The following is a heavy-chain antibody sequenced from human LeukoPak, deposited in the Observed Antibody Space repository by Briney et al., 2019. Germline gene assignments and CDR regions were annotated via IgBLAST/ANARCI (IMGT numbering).Heavy chain of an antibody. CDR1: GYTFTSYG. CDR2: ISAYNANT. J-gene: IGHJ4*02. D-gene: IGHD6-13*01. Sequence: ASVKASCKASGYTFTSYGISWVRQAPGQGLEWMGWISAYNANTNYAQKLQGRVTMTRDTSTSTAYMELRSLRSDDTAMYYCARDPTLSTNTAATSTFHLFDYWGQGTLVTVSS. V-gene: IGHV1-18*01. CDR3: ARDPTLSTNTAATSTFHLFDY.